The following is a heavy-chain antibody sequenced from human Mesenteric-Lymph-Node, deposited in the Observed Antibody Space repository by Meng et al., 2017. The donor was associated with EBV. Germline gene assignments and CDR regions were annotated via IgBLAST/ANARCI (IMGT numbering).Heavy chain of an antibody. D-gene: IGHD2/OR15-2a*01. V-gene: IGHV4-30-4*01. CDR2: IYSRGIT. J-gene: IGHJ4*02. CDR1: SGAMNNGASS. Sequence: QIQWQYSGPELLTLSQTLSLTGTGSSGAMNNGASSWTGVRQSPGKGLEWSGYIYSRGITYYNPSLKSRVSISTDTSINQFSLKLTSVTAADTAVYYCASGLLHTSMPYWGQGILVTVSS. CDR3: ASGLLHTSMPY.